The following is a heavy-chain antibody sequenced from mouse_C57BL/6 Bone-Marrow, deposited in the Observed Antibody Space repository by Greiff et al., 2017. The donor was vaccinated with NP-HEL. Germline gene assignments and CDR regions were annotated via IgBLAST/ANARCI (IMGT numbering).Heavy chain of an antibody. CDR2: IYPGNSDT. V-gene: IGHV1-5*01. CDR1: GYTFTSYW. D-gene: IGHD1-1*01. J-gene: IGHJ2*01. Sequence: VQLQQSGTVLARPGASVKMSCKTSGYTFTSYWMHWVKQRPGQGLEWIGAIYPGNSDTSYNQKFQGKAKLTAVTSASTAYMGLSSLTNEDSSVYYCTQYYGSSTYYFDYWGQGTTLTVSS. CDR3: TQYYGSSTYYFDY.